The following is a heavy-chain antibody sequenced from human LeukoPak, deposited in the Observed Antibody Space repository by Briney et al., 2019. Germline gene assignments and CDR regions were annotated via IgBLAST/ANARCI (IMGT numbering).Heavy chain of an antibody. V-gene: IGHV3-30*04. J-gene: IGHJ3*02. D-gene: IGHD6-13*01. CDR3: ARGIAAAGYSAFDI. Sequence: PGGSLRLSCAASGFTFSSYAMSWVRQAPGKGLEWVAVISYDGSNKYYADSVKGRFTISRDNSKNTLYLQMNSLRAEDTAVYYCARGIAAAGYSAFDIWGQGTMVTVSS. CDR2: ISYDGSNK. CDR1: GFTFSSYA.